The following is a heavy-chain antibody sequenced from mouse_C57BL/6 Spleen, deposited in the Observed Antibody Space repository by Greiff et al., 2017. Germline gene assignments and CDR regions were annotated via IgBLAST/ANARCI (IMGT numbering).Heavy chain of an antibody. D-gene: IGHD6-1*01. CDR3: VRGSQVASFDY. V-gene: IGHV10-1*01. CDR2: IRSKSNNDAN. J-gene: IGHJ2*01. Sequence: EVQVVESGGGLVQPKGSLKLSCAASGFSFNTYAMNWVRQAPGQGLEWVARIRSKSNNDANYYADSVKDRFTISRDDSESMLYLQMNNLKTEDTAMYYCVRGSQVASFDYWGQGTTLTVSS. CDR1: GFSFNTYA.